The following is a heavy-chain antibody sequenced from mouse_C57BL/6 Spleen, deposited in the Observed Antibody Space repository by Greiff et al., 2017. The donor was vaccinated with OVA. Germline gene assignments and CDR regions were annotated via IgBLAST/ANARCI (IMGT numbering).Heavy chain of an antibody. V-gene: IGHV1-78*01. J-gene: IGHJ1*03. CDR2: IYPRDGST. Sequence: VQRVESDAELVKPGASVKISCKVSGYTFTDHTIHWMKQRPEQGLEWIGYIYPRDGSTKYNEKFKGKATLTADKSSSTAYMQLNSLTSEDSAVYFGARGGTGDYDEYFDVWGTGTTVTVSS. CDR3: ARGGTGDYDEYFDV. CDR1: GYTFTDHT. D-gene: IGHD2-4*01.